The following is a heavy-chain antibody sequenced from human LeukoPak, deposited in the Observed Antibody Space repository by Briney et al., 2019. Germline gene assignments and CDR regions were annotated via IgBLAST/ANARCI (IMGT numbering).Heavy chain of an antibody. Sequence: PSETLSLTCTVSGDSISGQYWGWIRQPPGKGLEWIGHIYYSGSTNYNPSLKSRVTISVDTSKNQFSLKLSSVTAADTAVYYCARVVGMVRGAPDYYYMDVWGKGTTVTVSS. CDR1: GDSISGQY. J-gene: IGHJ6*03. V-gene: IGHV4-59*08. CDR2: IYYSGST. CDR3: ARVVGMVRGAPDYYYMDV. D-gene: IGHD3-10*01.